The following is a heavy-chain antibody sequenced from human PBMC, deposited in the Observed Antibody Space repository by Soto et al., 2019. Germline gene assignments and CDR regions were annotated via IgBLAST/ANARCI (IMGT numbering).Heavy chain of an antibody. J-gene: IGHJ6*03. Sequence: SETLSLTCTVSGGSISSGGYYWSWIRQHPGKGLEWIGYIYYSGSTYYNPSLKSRVTISVDTSKNQFSLKLSSVTAADTAVYYCAREGDTMVRGVIERDYYYYYMDVWGKGTTVTVSS. D-gene: IGHD3-10*01. V-gene: IGHV4-31*03. CDR3: AREGDTMVRGVIERDYYYYYMDV. CDR1: GGSISSGGYY. CDR2: IYYSGST.